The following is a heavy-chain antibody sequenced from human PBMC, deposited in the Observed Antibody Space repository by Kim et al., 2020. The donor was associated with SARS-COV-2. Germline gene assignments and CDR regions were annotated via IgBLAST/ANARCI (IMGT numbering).Heavy chain of an antibody. J-gene: IGHJ5*02. CDR3: ATGRVAGPPAWFDP. Sequence: ASVKVSCKVSGYTLTELSMHWVRQAPGKGLEWMGGFDPEDGETIYAQKFQGRVTMTEDTSTDTAYMELSSLRSEYTAVYYCATGRVAGPPAWFDPWGQGTLVTVSS. V-gene: IGHV1-24*01. CDR1: GYTLTELS. D-gene: IGHD2-15*01. CDR2: FDPEDGET.